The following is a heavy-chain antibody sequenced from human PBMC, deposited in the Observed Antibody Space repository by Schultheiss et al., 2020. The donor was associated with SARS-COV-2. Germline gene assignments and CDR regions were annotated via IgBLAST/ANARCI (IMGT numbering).Heavy chain of an antibody. D-gene: IGHD1-26*01. CDR2: IYTSGST. Sequence: SETLSLTCTVSGGSVSSGSYYWSWIRQPAGKGLEWIGRIYTSGSTYYNPSFRSRVTISIDKSKNEFSLKLHSVTAADTAVYYCGGGREVYYFDYWGQGALITVSS. V-gene: IGHV4-61*02. CDR1: GGSVSSGSYY. CDR3: GGGREVYYFDY. J-gene: IGHJ4*02.